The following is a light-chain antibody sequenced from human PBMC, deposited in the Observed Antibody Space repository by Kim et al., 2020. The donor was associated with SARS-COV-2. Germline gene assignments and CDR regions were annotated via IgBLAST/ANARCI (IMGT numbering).Light chain of an antibody. CDR1: QSVSSSS. J-gene: IGKJ2*01. CDR3: QQYGASLRT. Sequence: EIVLTQSPGTLSLSPGERATLSCRASQSVSSSSLAWYQQKPGQAPRLLIYGASIRATGIPDRFSGSGSGTDFTLTISRLEPEDFEVYYCQQYGASLRTFGQGTKLEI. CDR2: GAS. V-gene: IGKV3-20*01.